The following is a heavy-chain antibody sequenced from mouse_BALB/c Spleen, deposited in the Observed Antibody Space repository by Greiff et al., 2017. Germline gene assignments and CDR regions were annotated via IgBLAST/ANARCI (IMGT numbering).Heavy chain of an antibody. CDR2: IYPGDGDT. CDR1: GYAFSSYW. V-gene: IGHV1-80*01. Sequence: QVQLQQSGAELVRPGSSVKISCKASGYAFSSYWMNWVKQRPGQGLEWIGQIYPGDGDTNYNGKFKGKATLTADKSYSTAYMQLSSLTSEDSAVYFCARRDELDYYYAMDYWGQGTSVTVSS. CDR3: ARRDELDYYYAMDY. J-gene: IGHJ4*01.